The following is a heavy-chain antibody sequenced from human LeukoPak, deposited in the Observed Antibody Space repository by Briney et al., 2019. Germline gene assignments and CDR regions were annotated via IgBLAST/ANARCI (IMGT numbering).Heavy chain of an antibody. Sequence: PGGSLRLSCAVSGFTFSSYTMSWVRQAPGKGLEWVSAISGSGGSTYYADSVKGRFTISRDNSKNTLYLQMNSLRAEDTAVYYCASARLVIIPRFDYWGQGTLITVPS. J-gene: IGHJ4*02. CDR1: GFTFSSYT. D-gene: IGHD3-9*01. CDR3: ASARLVIIPRFDY. CDR2: ISGSGGST. V-gene: IGHV3-23*01.